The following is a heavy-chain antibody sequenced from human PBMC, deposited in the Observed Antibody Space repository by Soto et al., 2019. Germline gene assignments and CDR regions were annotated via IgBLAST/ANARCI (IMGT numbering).Heavy chain of an antibody. CDR1: GGPFSSFA. Sequence: QVQLVQSGAEVKKPGSSVKDSCKASGGPFSSFALNWVRQAPGQGLEWMGGIIPILGSPNYPQTFQGRVTITADESTSTVYLDLSSLKSEDTAVYYCARQVQMLWAYFDYWGQGTLVTVSS. CDR3: ARQVQMLWAYFDY. J-gene: IGHJ4*02. D-gene: IGHD3-16*01. CDR2: IIPILGSP. V-gene: IGHV1-69*01.